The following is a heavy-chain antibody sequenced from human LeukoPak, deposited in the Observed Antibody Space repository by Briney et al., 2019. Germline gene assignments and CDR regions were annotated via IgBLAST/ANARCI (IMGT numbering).Heavy chain of an antibody. V-gene: IGHV3-21*01. Sequence: GGSLRLSCAASGFTFSSYSMNWVRQAPGKGLEWVSSISSSSSYIYCADSVKGRFTISRDNAKNSLYLQMNSLRAEDTAVYYCARDLSGSCSNWGQGTLVTVSS. CDR1: GFTFSSYS. CDR2: ISSSSSYI. D-gene: IGHD1-26*01. J-gene: IGHJ4*02. CDR3: ARDLSGSCSN.